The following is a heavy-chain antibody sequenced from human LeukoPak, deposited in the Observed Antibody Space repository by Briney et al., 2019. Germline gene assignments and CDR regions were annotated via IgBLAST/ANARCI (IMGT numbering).Heavy chain of an antibody. D-gene: IGHD2-15*01. V-gene: IGHV4-34*01. CDR1: GGSFSGYY. Sequence: SETLSLTCPAYGGSFSGYYWSWIRQPPGKGLEWIGEINHSGSTNYNPSLKSRVTISVDTSKNQFSLKLSSVTAADTAVYYCARGLGVVVAATPGPFDYWGQGTLVTVSS. CDR3: ARGLGVVVAATPGPFDY. J-gene: IGHJ4*02. CDR2: INHSGST.